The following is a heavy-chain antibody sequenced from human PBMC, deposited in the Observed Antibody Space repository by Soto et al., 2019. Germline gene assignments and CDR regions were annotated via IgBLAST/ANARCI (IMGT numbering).Heavy chain of an antibody. CDR1: GFSFSSYA. D-gene: IGHD6-19*01. J-gene: IGHJ5*02. V-gene: IGHV3-30-3*01. CDR3: ARDMYSSDYFVKWFEP. CDR2: ISHDGINK. Sequence: QVRLVESGGGVVQPGRSLRHSCTASGFSFSSYAMYWFRQPPGKGLEWVAVISHDGINKHYADSVKGRVTVSRDNSNHSLDLQLNSLRGEDTAMYYCARDMYSSDYFVKWFEPWGQGTLVTVSS.